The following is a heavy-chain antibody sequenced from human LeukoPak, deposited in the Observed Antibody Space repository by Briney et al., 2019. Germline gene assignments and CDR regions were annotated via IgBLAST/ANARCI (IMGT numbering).Heavy chain of an antibody. V-gene: IGHV3-33*01. D-gene: IGHD4-17*01. CDR2: IWYDGSNK. J-gene: IGHJ6*02. CDR3: ARDLVVAVTTYYYYYGMDV. CDR1: GFTFSSYG. Sequence: GGSLRLSCAASGFTFSSYGMHWVRQAPGKGLEWVAVIWYDGSNKYYADSVKGRFTISRDNSKNTRYLQMNSLRAEDTAVYYCARDLVVAVTTYYYYYGMDVWGQGTTVTVSS.